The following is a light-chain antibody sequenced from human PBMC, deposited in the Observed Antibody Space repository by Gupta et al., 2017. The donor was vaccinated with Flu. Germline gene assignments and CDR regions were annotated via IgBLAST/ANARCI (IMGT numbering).Light chain of an antibody. CDR3: QSYDSSRSGLV. J-gene: IGLJ3*02. V-gene: IGLV1-40*03. Sequence: VTITSTGTSTTFAGGNYVHWYQQLPGAAPNFLIYDKTSRRSAVPDRFSASKSGASASLAITGLQAEDEAGYYWQSYDSSRSGLVFGGGTELTVL. CDR2: DKT. CDR1: STTFAGGNY.